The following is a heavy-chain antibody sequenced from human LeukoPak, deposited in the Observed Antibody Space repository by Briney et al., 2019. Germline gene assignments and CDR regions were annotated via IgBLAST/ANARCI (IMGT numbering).Heavy chain of an antibody. V-gene: IGHV3-48*03. CDR2: ISSSGSTI. CDR3: ARDQASGSGYYDY. Sequence: PGGSLRLSCAASGFTFSSYEMNWVRQAPGKGLEWVSYISSSGSTIYYADSVKGRFTISRDNAKNSLYLQMNSLRAEDTAVYYFARDQASGSGYYDYWGQGTLVTVSS. J-gene: IGHJ4*02. CDR1: GFTFSSYE. D-gene: IGHD3-22*01.